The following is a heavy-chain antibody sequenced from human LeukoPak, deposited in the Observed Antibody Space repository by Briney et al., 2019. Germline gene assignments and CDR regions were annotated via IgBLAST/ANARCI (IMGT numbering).Heavy chain of an antibody. CDR1: GGSISSHY. CDR3: ARQVVVPAAPYLDY. V-gene: IGHV4-59*11. D-gene: IGHD2-2*01. J-gene: IGHJ4*02. CDR2: IYYSGST. Sequence: PSETLSLTCTVSGGSISSHYWSWIRQPPGKGLEWIGYIYYSGSTNYNPSLKSRVTISVDTSKNQFSLKLSSVTAADTAVYYCARQVVVPAAPYLDYWGQGTLVTVSS.